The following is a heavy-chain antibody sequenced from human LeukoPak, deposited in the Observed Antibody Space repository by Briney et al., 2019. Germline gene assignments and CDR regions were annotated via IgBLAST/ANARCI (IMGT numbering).Heavy chain of an antibody. V-gene: IGHV3-21*01. CDR1: GFTFSSYS. CDR3: ARAGLLWFGEFSAMDV. CDR2: ISSSSSCI. J-gene: IGHJ6*03. Sequence: PGGSLRLSCAASGFTFSSYSMNWVRQAPGKGLEWVSSISSSSSCIYYAHSVKGRFTISRDNATNSLYLKMNSMRAEDTAVYYCARAGLLWFGEFSAMDVWGKGTTVTVSS. D-gene: IGHD3-10*01.